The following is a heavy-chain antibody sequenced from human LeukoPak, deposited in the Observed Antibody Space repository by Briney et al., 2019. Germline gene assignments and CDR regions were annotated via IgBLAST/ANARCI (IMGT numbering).Heavy chain of an antibody. CDR3: ARGWGYCSSTSCQDGTSFDY. Sequence: PGGSLRLSCAASGFTFSSYSMNWVRQAPGKGLEWVSSISSSSSYIYYADSVKGRFTISRDNAKNSLYLQMNSLRAEDTAVYYCARGWGYCSSTSCQDGTSFDYWGQGTLVTVSS. D-gene: IGHD2-2*01. CDR1: GFTFSSYS. J-gene: IGHJ4*02. CDR2: ISSSSSYI. V-gene: IGHV3-21*01.